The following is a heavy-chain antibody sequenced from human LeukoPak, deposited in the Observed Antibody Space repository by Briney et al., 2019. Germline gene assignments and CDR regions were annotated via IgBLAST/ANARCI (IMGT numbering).Heavy chain of an antibody. Sequence: SETLSLTCTVSGGSISSYYWSWIRQPAGKGLEWIGRIYTSGSTNYNPSLKSRVTTSVDTSKNQFSLKLSSVTAADTAVYYCARENLSGYEPRIDYWGQGTLVTVSS. CDR3: ARENLSGYEPRIDY. D-gene: IGHD5-12*01. CDR1: GGSISSYY. J-gene: IGHJ4*02. V-gene: IGHV4-4*07. CDR2: IYTSGST.